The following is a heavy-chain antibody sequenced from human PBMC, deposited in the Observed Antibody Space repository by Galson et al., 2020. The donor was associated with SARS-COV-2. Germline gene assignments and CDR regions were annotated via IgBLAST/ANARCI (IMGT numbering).Heavy chain of an antibody. CDR2: IYYSGST. CDR3: ARASRTIFGVVKHFDY. D-gene: IGHD3-3*01. J-gene: IGHJ4*02. CDR1: GGSIGSGGYY. Sequence: ETSETLSLTCTVSGGSIGSGGYYWSWIRQHPGKGLEWIGYIYYSGSTYYNPSLKSRVTISVDTSKNQFSLKLSSVTAADTAVYYCARASRTIFGVVKHFDYWGQGTLVTVSS. V-gene: IGHV4-31*03.